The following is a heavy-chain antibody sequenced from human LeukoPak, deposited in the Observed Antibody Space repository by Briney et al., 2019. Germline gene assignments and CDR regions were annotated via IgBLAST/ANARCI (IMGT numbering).Heavy chain of an antibody. CDR2: IYYSGST. J-gene: IGHJ5*02. D-gene: IGHD6-19*01. CDR1: GGSISSSSYY. CDR3: ASSVIAVAGTDWFDP. V-gene: IGHV4-39*07. Sequence: SETLSLTCTVSGGSISSSSYYWGWIRQPPGKGLEWIGSIYYSGSTYYNPSLKSRVTISVDTSKNQFSLKLSSVTAADTAVYYCASSVIAVAGTDWFDPWGQGTLVTVSS.